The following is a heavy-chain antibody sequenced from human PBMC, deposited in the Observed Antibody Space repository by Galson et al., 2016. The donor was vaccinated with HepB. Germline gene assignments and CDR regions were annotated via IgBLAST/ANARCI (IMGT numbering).Heavy chain of an antibody. Sequence: SLRLSCAVSGFTASHDYMNWVRQAPGKELELVSVIYSGGDTFYADSVKGRFTISRDDSKNTVYLHMSSLRGEDTAIYYCVRDPGLRNGMGGWGKGTTVIVSS. D-gene: IGHD4-17*01. J-gene: IGHJ6*04. CDR1: GFTASHDY. V-gene: IGHV3-66*02. CDR2: IYSGGDT. CDR3: VRDPGLRNGMGG.